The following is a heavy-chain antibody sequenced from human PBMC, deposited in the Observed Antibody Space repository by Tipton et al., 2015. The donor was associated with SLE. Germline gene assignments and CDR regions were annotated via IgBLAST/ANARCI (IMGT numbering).Heavy chain of an antibody. V-gene: IGHV4-59*01. CDR3: ARAPIAAPTGYYYGMDV. CDR2: IYYSGST. Sequence: TLSLTCTVSGGSISSYYWSWIRQPPGKGLEWIGYIYYSGSTNYNPSLKSRVTISVDTSKNQFSLKLSSVTAAGTAVYYCARAPIAAPTGYYYGMDVWGQGTTVTVSS. J-gene: IGHJ6*02. D-gene: IGHD6-13*01. CDR1: GGSISSYY.